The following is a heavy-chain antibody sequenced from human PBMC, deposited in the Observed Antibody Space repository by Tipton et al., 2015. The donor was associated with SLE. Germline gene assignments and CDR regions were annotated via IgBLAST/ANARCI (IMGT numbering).Heavy chain of an antibody. D-gene: IGHD1-26*01. V-gene: IGHV3-23*01. J-gene: IGHJ4*02. CDR2: IVGGGTRT. CDR1: GFTFSSYA. CDR3: AKELSSTSRGSFDD. Sequence: SLRLSCAASGFTFSSYAMNWVRQAPGKGREWVSGIVGGGTRTFYSDSVKGRFIVSRDNFKNTLHLQMTSLRTEDTAVYYCAKELSSTSRGSFDDWGQGTLVSVSS.